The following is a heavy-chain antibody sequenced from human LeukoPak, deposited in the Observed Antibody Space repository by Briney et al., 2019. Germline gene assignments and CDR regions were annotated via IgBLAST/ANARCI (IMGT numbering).Heavy chain of an antibody. CDR1: GGSISGHS. J-gene: IGHJ2*01. Sequence: SATLSLTCSVAGGSISGHSWGWSRPPPGKGVECIGYIFDSGTSNHNPALKRRVTTSVDTSQTQFSLTLTSVPAAHTALYYCARRVQLWSYWHFDLWGRGTLVTVSS. CDR2: IFDSGTS. V-gene: IGHV4-59*08. D-gene: IGHD5-18*01. CDR3: ARRVQLWSYWHFDL.